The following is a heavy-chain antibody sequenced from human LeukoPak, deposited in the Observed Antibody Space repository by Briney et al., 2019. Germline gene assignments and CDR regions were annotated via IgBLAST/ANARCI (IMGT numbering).Heavy chain of an antibody. V-gene: IGHV4-4*07. CDR1: GGSNSSYY. J-gene: IGHJ4*02. CDR2: IYTTGSS. CDR3: ARDNPVAGNRGIDY. D-gene: IGHD6-19*01. Sequence: SETLSLTCTVSGGSNSSYYWSWIRQPAGKGLEWLGRIYTTGSSNYNPSLRSRVTMSVDTSKNQFSLKLSSVTAADTAVYYCARDNPVAGNRGIDYWGQGTLVTVSP.